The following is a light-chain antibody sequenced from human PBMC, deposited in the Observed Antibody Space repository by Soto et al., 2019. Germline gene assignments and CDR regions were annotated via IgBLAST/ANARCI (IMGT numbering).Light chain of an antibody. CDR3: QSYDSALSGVV. V-gene: IGLV1-40*01. J-gene: IGLJ2*01. CDR2: GSF. CDR1: NSNIGASNN. Sequence: QSLLTQPPSVSGAPGQSVTITCSWSNSNIGASNNIHWYQQLPGTAPKLLIYGSFRRPSGVPDRFSGSNSGTSASLAITGLQAEDEADYYCQSYDSALSGVVFGGGTKLTVL.